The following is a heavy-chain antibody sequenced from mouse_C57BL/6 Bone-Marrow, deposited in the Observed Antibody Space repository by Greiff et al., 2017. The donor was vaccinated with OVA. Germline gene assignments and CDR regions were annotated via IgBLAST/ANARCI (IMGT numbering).Heavy chain of an antibody. CDR2: IYPRSGNT. J-gene: IGHJ1*03. V-gene: IGHV1-81*01. CDR1: GYTFTSYG. D-gene: IGHD2-3*01. CDR3: GRLYDGYPYWYIDD. Sequence: VKLQESGAELARPGASVKLSCKASGYTFTSYGISWVKQRTGQGLEWIGEIYPRSGNTYYNEKFKGKATLTADTSSSTEKKEQSSLTSEDYADDDGGRLYDGYPYWYIDDGGKGTRVTV.